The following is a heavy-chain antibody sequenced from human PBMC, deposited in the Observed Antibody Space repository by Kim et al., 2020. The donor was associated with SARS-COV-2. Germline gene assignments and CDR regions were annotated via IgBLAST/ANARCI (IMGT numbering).Heavy chain of an antibody. J-gene: IGHJ4*02. CDR1: GFTFSSYS. Sequence: GGSLRLSCAASGFTFSSYSMNWVRQAPGKGLEWVSYISSSSSTIYYADSVKGRFTISRDNAKNSLYLQMNSLRDEDTAVYYCARAPMYYDILTGYYKGGPDYWGQGTLVTVAS. CDR3: ARAPMYYDILTGYYKGGPDY. CDR2: ISSSSSTI. D-gene: IGHD3-9*01. V-gene: IGHV3-48*02.